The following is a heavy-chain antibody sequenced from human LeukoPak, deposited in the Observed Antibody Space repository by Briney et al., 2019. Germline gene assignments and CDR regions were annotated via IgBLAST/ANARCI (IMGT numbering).Heavy chain of an antibody. J-gene: IGHJ4*02. CDR3: AKDLITYLGY. CDR1: GFTFSSYG. CDR2: ISYDGSNK. Sequence: GGSLRLSCAASGFTFSSYGMHWVRQAPGKGLEWVAVISYDGSNKYYADPVKGRFTISRDNSKNTLYLQMNSLRAEDTAVYYCAKDLITYLGYWGQGTLVTVSS. V-gene: IGHV3-30*18. D-gene: IGHD3-10*01.